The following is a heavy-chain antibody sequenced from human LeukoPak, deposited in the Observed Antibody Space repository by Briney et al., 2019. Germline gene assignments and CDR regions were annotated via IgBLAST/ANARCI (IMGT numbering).Heavy chain of an antibody. Sequence: ASVKVSCKALEYPSPSYAMNWVRQAPGQGLELMGWINTNTGNPTYAQGFTGRFVFSLDTSVSTAYLQISSLKADDTAVYYCARGLVDYWGQGTLVTVSS. V-gene: IGHV7-4-1*02. CDR3: ARGLVDY. CDR1: EYPSPSYA. J-gene: IGHJ4*02. CDR2: INTNTGNP.